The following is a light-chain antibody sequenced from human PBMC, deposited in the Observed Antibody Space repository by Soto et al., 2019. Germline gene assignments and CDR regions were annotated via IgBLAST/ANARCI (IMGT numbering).Light chain of an antibody. CDR3: QQSYSTPVT. J-gene: IGKJ1*01. V-gene: IGKV1-39*01. CDR2: AAS. CDR1: QSISSY. Sequence: DIQMTQSPSSLSASVGDRVTITCRASQSISSYLNWYQQKPGKAPKLLIYAASSLQSGVPSRFSGSGSGTDFTLTISSLQPEDFATYYCQQSYSTPVTFGQGTNVEIK.